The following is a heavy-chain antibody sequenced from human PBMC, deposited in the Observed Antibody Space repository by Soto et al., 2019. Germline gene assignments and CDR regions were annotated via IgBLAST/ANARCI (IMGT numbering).Heavy chain of an antibody. CDR3: ARGGDYFDY. CDR2: ISAYNGNT. Sequence: QVQLVQSGAEVKEPGASVKVSCKASGYTFTNHDISWVRQAPGQGLEWMGWISAYNGNTHSAQHLQGRVTMTTDTSTSTAPMELRSLISDDTDVYFCARGGDYFDYWGRGTLVTVSS. J-gene: IGHJ4*02. V-gene: IGHV1-18*01. CDR1: GYTFTNHD.